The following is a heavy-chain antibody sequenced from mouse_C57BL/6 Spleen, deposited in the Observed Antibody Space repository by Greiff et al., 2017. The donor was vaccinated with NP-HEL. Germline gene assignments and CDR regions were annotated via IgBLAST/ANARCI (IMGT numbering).Heavy chain of an antibody. D-gene: IGHD1-1*01. CDR2: IRLKSDNYAT. V-gene: IGHV6-3*01. Sequence: EVKLVESGGGLVQPGGSMKLSCVASGFTFSNYWMNWVRQSPEQGLEWVAQIRLKSDNYATHYAESVKGRFTISRDESKSSVYLQLNNLRAEDTGIYYCTTPYYYGGGYFDYWGQGTTLTVSS. CDR3: TTPYYYGGGYFDY. J-gene: IGHJ2*01. CDR1: GFTFSNYW.